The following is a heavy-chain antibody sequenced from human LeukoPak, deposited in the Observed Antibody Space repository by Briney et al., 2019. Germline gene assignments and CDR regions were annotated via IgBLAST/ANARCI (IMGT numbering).Heavy chain of an antibody. D-gene: IGHD5-12*01. Sequence: PSETLSLTCDVNGGSLSGSYWSWIGQSPEKGLEWIWEINQSGNSNYNPSLKSRVTISVDTSRTQFSLNLSSVTAADTAVYYCARDGYRVTGYYYYMDVWGKGTTVTVSS. CDR2: INQSGNS. V-gene: IGHV4-34*01. CDR1: GGSLSGSY. J-gene: IGHJ6*03. CDR3: ARDGYRVTGYYYYMDV.